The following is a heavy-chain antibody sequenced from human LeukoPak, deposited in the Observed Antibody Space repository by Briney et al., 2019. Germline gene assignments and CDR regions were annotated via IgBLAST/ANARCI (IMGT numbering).Heavy chain of an antibody. CDR3: AKRGPDTNYFDY. Sequence: GGSLRLSCVASEFTFNNYAMAWVRQGPGKGLEWVSSISGSGGNTYYADSVKGRFTISRDNSKNTLYLQMNSLRAEDTAVYYCAKRGPDTNYFDYWGQGTLVTVSS. J-gene: IGHJ4*02. CDR1: EFTFNNYA. CDR2: ISGSGGNT. V-gene: IGHV3-23*01. D-gene: IGHD3-10*01.